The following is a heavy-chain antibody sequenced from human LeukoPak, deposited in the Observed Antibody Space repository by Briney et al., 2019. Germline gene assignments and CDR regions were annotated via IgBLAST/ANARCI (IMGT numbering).Heavy chain of an antibody. CDR1: GFTFSSYA. V-gene: IGHV3-66*02. D-gene: IGHD4-17*01. J-gene: IGHJ6*02. CDR3: ARLYGDYGTYYYYYGMDV. CDR2: IYSGGST. Sequence: QPGGSLRLSCAASGFTFSSYAMSWVRQAPGKGLEWVSVIYSGGSTYYADSVKGRFTISRDNSKNTLYLQMNSLRAEDTAVYYCARLYGDYGTYYYYYGMDVWGQGTTVTVSS.